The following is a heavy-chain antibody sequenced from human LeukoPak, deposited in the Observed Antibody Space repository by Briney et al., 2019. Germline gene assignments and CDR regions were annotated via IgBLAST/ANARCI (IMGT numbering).Heavy chain of an antibody. J-gene: IGHJ4*02. D-gene: IGHD6-19*01. Sequence: PSETLSLTCTVSGGSISSYYWSWIRQPPGKGPEWIGYIYYSGSTNYNPSLKSRVTISVDTSKNQFSLKLSSVTAADTAVYYCARVADYSSGWYRIDYWGQGTLVTVSS. V-gene: IGHV4-59*01. CDR1: GGSISSYY. CDR2: IYYSGST. CDR3: ARVADYSSGWYRIDY.